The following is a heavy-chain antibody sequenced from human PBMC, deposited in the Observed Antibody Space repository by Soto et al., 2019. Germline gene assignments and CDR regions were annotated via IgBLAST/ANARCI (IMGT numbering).Heavy chain of an antibody. CDR2: ISPSGSP. CDR3: TRGVLA. Sequence: LSLTCSVSGGSVNSGGYSWSWIRQPPGKGLEWIGFISPSGSPAYNPSLKSRVTISVDRSNNQISLELSSVTAADTAVYYCTRGVLAWGPGTLVTVSS. V-gene: IGHV4-30-2*01. D-gene: IGHD2-8*01. J-gene: IGHJ5*02. CDR1: GGSVNSGGYS.